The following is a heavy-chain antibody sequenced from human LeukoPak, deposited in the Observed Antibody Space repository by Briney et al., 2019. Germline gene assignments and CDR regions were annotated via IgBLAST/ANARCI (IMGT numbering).Heavy chain of an antibody. CDR3: ASPDAMVRGVTKEYYFDY. CDR2: ISAYNGNT. CDR1: GYTFTSYG. D-gene: IGHD3-10*01. J-gene: IGHJ4*02. V-gene: IGHV1-18*01. Sequence: GASVKVSCKASGYTFTSYGISWVRQAPGQGLEWMGWISAYNGNTNYAQKLQGRVTMTTDTSTSTAYMELRSLRSEDTAVYYCASPDAMVRGVTKEYYFDYWGQGTLVTVSS.